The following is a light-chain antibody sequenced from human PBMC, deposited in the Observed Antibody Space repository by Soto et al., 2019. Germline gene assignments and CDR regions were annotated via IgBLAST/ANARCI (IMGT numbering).Light chain of an antibody. V-gene: IGKV1-9*01. CDR3: QQLNGYQLA. CDR2: SAS. CDR1: QAMSNY. J-gene: IGKJ4*01. Sequence: DIQLTQSPSFLSAFVGDTVTITCRASQAMSNYLAWYQQKPGKVPKLLIRSASTLQSGVPPRFSGSGSGTEFTLTISTLQPEDSGIYYCQQLNGYQLAFGGGTNVEIK.